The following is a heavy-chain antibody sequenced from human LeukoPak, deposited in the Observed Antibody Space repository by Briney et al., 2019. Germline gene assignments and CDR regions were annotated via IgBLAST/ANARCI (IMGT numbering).Heavy chain of an antibody. CDR1: GFTFSSYW. CDR2: INSDGSST. J-gene: IGHJ4*02. Sequence: GGSLRLSCAASGFTFSSYWMHWVHQAPGKGLVWVSRINSDGSSTNYADSVKGRFTISRGNAENTLYLQMNSLRAEDTAVYYCARKAAGLTFDYWGQGTLVTVSS. CDR3: ARKAAGLTFDY. D-gene: IGHD6-13*01. V-gene: IGHV3-74*01.